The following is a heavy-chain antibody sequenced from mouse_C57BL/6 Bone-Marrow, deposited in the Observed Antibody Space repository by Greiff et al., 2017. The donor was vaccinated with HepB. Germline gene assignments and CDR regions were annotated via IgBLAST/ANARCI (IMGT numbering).Heavy chain of an antibody. Sequence: EVMLVESGGGLVKPGGSLKLSCAASGFTFSSYAMSWVRQTPEKRLEWVATISDGGSYTYYPDNVKGRFTISRDNAKNNLYLQMSHLKSEDTAMYYCARDPLPCLFAYWGQGTLVTVSA. D-gene: IGHD2-10*01. J-gene: IGHJ3*01. CDR3: ARDPLPCLFAY. CDR1: GFTFSSYA. V-gene: IGHV5-4*01. CDR2: ISDGGSYT.